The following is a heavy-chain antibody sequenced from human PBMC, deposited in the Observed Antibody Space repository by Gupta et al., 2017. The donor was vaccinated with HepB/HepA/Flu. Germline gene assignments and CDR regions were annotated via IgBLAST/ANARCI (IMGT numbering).Heavy chain of an antibody. Sequence: EVQLVESGGGLVQPGGSLRLSCAASGFTFSSYWMTWVRQAPGKGLEWVANINQDGSEKYYVDSVKGRFTISRDNAKNSLSLQMNSLRADDTAVYYCARDQWTHGDHKYFYGMDVWGQGTTVTVSS. J-gene: IGHJ6*02. CDR1: GFTFSSYW. V-gene: IGHV3-7*01. CDR2: INQDGSEK. CDR3: ARDQWTHGDHKYFYGMDV. D-gene: IGHD4-17*01.